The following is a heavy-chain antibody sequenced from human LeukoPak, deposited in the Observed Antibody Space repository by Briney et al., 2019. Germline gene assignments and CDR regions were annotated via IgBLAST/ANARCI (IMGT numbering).Heavy chain of an antibody. J-gene: IGHJ3*02. D-gene: IGHD2-2*02. CDR1: GGTFSCYA. Sequence: ASVKVSCKASGGTFSCYAISWVRQAPGQGLEWMGGIIPIFGTANYAQKFQGRVTITTDESTSTAYMELSSLRSEDTAVYYCARGMGYCSSTSCYTFPIGAFDIWGQGTMVTVSS. CDR3: ARGMGYCSSTSCYTFPIGAFDI. CDR2: IIPIFGTA. V-gene: IGHV1-69*05.